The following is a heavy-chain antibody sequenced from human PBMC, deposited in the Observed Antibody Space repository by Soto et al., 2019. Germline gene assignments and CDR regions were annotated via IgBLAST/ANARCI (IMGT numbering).Heavy chain of an antibody. CDR2: TYYRSKWYN. CDR1: GDSVSSNSAA. CDR3: AMTTSYDSRGYGVRGLWY. J-gene: IGHJ4*02. D-gene: IGHD3-22*01. V-gene: IGHV6-1*01. Sequence: SQTLSLTCAISGDSVSSNSAAWNWIRQSPSRGLEWLGRTYYRSKWYNDYAVSVKGRIIINPDTSKNQFSLQLNSVTPEDTAMYYCAMTTSYDSRGYGVRGLWYWGQGTLVTVSS.